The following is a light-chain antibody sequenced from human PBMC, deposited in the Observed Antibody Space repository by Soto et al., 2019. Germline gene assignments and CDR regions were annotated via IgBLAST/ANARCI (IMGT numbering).Light chain of an antibody. CDR3: QQGYTLSIT. V-gene: IGKV1-39*01. CDR2: SVS. CDR1: QSIGKH. Sequence: DIQMTQSPSSLSASVGDRVTITCRASQSIGKHLNWYQQKPGKAPKFLIYSVSSLQSGAPSRFSGSGSGTDFTLTINSLQPEDFATYYCQQGYTLSITFGQGTRLEIK. J-gene: IGKJ5*01.